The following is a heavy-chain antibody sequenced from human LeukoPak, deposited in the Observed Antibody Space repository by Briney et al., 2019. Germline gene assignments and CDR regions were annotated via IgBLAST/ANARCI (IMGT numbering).Heavy chain of an antibody. V-gene: IGHV4-39*01. CDR3: ARASSGYYWDFDY. CDR1: GDSVRNDFYF. Sequence: PSETLSLTCSVSGDSVRNDFYFWGWIRQPPGKGLEWVGSIYYRGNTYYNPSLKSRVTLSADTSKNQFSLKVTSVTAADTAVYYCARASSGYYWDFDYWGQGALVTVSS. D-gene: IGHD3-22*01. J-gene: IGHJ4*02. CDR2: IYYRGNT.